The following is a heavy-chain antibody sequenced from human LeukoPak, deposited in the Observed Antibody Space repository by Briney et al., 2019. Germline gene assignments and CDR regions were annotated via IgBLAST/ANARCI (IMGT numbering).Heavy chain of an antibody. J-gene: IGHJ4*02. V-gene: IGHV3-7*05. CDR1: GFTFRNYW. CDR3: ARDQDAYSSGWYGVFDL. D-gene: IGHD6-19*01. Sequence: GGSLRLSCAASGFTFRNYWMSWVRQAPGKGLEWVANIKQDGSEKKYAGSVKGRFTISRDNAMNSLYLQMNSLRVEDTALYYCARDQDAYSSGWYGVFDLWGQGSLVTVSS. CDR2: IKQDGSEK.